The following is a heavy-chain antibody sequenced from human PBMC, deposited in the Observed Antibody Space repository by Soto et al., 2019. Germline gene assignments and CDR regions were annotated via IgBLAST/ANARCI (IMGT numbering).Heavy chain of an antibody. J-gene: IGHJ6*02. Sequence: ASVKVSCKASGGTFSSYAISWVRQAPGQGLEWMGGIIPIFGTANYAQKFQGRVTITADKSTSTAYMELSSLRSEDTAVYYCARFLNGSYSFYYYGMDVWGQGTTVTVSS. D-gene: IGHD1-26*01. V-gene: IGHV1-69*06. CDR2: IIPIFGTA. CDR3: ARFLNGSYSFYYYGMDV. CDR1: GGTFSSYA.